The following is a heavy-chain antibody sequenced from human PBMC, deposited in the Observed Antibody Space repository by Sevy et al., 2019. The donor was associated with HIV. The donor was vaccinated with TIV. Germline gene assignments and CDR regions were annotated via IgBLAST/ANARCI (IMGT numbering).Heavy chain of an antibody. V-gene: IGHV1-2*06. CDR1: GYSFTDYY. D-gene: IGHD2-8*01. J-gene: IGHJ4*02. Sequence: ASVKVSCKASGYSFTDYYIHWVRQAPGQGLDWMGRINPKSGGTTYTQKFQGRVTMTRDTSITTVYMELSRLTSDDSAVYYCVRGVFMPARGHLEYWGQGTLVTVSS. CDR2: INPKSGGT. CDR3: VRGVFMPARGHLEY.